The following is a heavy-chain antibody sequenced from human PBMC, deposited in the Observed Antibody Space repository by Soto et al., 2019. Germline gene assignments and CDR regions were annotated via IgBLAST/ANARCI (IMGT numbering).Heavy chain of an antibody. CDR3: AKGWGDY. Sequence: EVQLLESGGGLVQPGGSLRLSRAASGFTFSSYTMSWVRQGPGKGLEWVSGISSSGGSTVYADSVKGRFTISRDNFKNTLYLQMNSLRVEDTAVYYCAKGWGDYWGQGTPVTVSS. V-gene: IGHV3-23*01. CDR1: GFTFSSYT. D-gene: IGHD7-27*01. CDR2: ISSSGGST. J-gene: IGHJ4*02.